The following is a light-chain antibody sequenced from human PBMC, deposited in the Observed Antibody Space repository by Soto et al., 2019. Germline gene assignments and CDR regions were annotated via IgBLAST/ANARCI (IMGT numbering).Light chain of an antibody. CDR1: SSDINSYKF. J-gene: IGLJ3*02. CDR2: EDD. CDR3: CSYTKANPWV. V-gene: IGLV2-14*01. Sequence: QSALTQPASVSASPGQSITISCTGSSSDINSYKFVSWYQVLPGKAPQLIIYEDDYRPPEISSRFSASKSGNTASLTISGVQLEDDSHDFCCSYTKANPWVFGGGTKVTVL.